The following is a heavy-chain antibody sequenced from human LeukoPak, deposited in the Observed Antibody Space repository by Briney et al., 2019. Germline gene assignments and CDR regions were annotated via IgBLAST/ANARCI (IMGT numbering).Heavy chain of an antibody. CDR1: GGSISSYY. D-gene: IGHD2-21*02. CDR3: ARDVVVTAATSHRFDP. J-gene: IGHJ5*02. Sequence: SEALSLTCTVSGGSISSYYWGWIRQPPGKGLEWIGSIYYSGSTYYNPSLKTRVTISMDTSNNQFSLKLSSVTAADTAVYYCARDVVVTAATSHRFDPWGQGTLVTVSS. V-gene: IGHV4-39*07. CDR2: IYYSGST.